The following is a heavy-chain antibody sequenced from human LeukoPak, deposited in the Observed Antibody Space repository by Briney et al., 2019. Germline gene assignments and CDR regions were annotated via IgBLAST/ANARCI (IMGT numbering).Heavy chain of an antibody. D-gene: IGHD3-3*01. V-gene: IGHV3-48*01. CDR2: ISSSSSTI. Sequence: GGFLRLSCAASGFTFSSYSMNWVRQAPGKGLEWVSYISSSSSTIYYADSVKGRFTISRDNAKNSLYLQMNSLRAEDTAVYYCARDIGRLRGGEKNYWGQGTLVTVSS. J-gene: IGHJ4*02. CDR3: ARDIGRLRGGEKNY. CDR1: GFTFSSYS.